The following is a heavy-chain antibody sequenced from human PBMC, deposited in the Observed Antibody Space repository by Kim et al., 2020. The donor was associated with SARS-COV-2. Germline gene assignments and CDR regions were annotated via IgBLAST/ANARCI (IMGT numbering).Heavy chain of an antibody. J-gene: IGHJ4*02. CDR1: GGSISSYY. D-gene: IGHD1-26*01. CDR2: IYYSGST. CDR3: ARGYIVGAKGGIDY. V-gene: IGHV4-59*01. Sequence: SETLSLTCTVSGGSISSYYWSWIRQPPGKGLEWIGYIYYSGSTNYNPSLKSRVTISVDTSKNQFSLKLSSVTAADTAVYYCARGYIVGAKGGIDYWGQGTLVTVSS.